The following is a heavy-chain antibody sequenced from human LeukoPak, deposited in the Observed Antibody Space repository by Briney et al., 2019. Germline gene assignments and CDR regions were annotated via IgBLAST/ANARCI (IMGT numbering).Heavy chain of an antibody. CDR3: ARGTMTTVTYYFDY. J-gene: IGHJ4*02. Sequence: SETLSLTCTVSGGSISSSYWSWIRQSPGKGLEWIGYIYYTGSANYNPSLKSRATISVDTSKNQFSLKLSSVTAADTAVYYCARGTMTTVTYYFDYWGQGTLVTVSS. V-gene: IGHV4-59*12. D-gene: IGHD4-17*01. CDR2: IYYTGSA. CDR1: GGSISSSY.